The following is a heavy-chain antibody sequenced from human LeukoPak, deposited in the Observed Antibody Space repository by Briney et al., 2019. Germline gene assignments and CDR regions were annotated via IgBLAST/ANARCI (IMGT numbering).Heavy chain of an antibody. V-gene: IGHV3-30-3*01. CDR1: GFTFSSYA. Sequence: GGSLRPSCAASGFTFSSYAMHWVRQAPGKGLEWGAVISYDGSNKYYADSVKGRFTISRDNSNNTLYLQMNSLRAEDTAMYYCERDERRDLGATMNHFDYGGQGTLVTVSS. CDR3: ERDERRDLGATMNHFDY. CDR2: ISYDGSNK. J-gene: IGHJ4*02. D-gene: IGHD1-26*01.